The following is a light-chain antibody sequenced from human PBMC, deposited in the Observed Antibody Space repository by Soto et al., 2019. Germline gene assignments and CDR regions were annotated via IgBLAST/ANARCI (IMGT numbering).Light chain of an antibody. V-gene: IGLV2-14*03. J-gene: IGLJ1*01. CDR3: TSYTTTSTYV. CDR2: DVT. Sequence: QSALAQSASVSGSPGQSITIFCTGTSSDVGSYNYVSWYQQHPGRAPKLMIYDVTNRPSGVSNRFSGSKSGSTASLTISGLQVEDEADYFCTSYTTTSTYVFGTGTKLTVL. CDR1: SSDVGSYNY.